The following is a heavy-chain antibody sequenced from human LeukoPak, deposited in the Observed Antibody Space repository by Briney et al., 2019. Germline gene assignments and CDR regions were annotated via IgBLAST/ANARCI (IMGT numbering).Heavy chain of an antibody. CDR2: LGQDGSYQ. Sequence: GGSLRLSCAASGFSFSSYWMSWVRQVPGKGLEWVANLGQDGSYQNPLDSVKGRFTISRDNAKNSLYLQMNNLRAEDTAVYFCARDVGYSFGPKYDAFDLWGQGTLVTVSS. V-gene: IGHV3-7*01. D-gene: IGHD5-18*01. CDR3: ARDVGYSFGPKYDAFDL. J-gene: IGHJ3*01. CDR1: GFSFSSYW.